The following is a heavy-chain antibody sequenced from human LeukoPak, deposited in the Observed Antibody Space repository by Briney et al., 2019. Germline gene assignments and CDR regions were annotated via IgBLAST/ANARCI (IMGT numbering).Heavy chain of an antibody. J-gene: IGHJ6*03. V-gene: IGHV4-34*01. CDR2: INHSGST. CDR3: PRTYFCLPYARGDYYYYIAV. D-gene: IGHD2-8*01. Sequence: PSETLSLTCAVYGGSFSGYYWSWVRQPPGKGLEWIGEINHSGSTNYNPSLKSRVTISVDTSKNQFSMKTSSLTAPDTNVHYCPRTYFCLPYARGDYYYYIAVWGKGTTVTVSS. CDR1: GGSFSGYY.